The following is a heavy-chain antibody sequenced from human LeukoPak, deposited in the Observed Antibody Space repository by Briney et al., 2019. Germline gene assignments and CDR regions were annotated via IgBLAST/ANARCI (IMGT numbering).Heavy chain of an antibody. CDR3: ARYRNCGSDCYDAFDI. D-gene: IGHD2-21*02. J-gene: IGHJ3*02. V-gene: IGHV4-39*07. CDR1: GDSISSSDYY. CDR2: IYDSGST. Sequence: SETLSLTCTVSGDSISSSDYYWGWIRQPSGKGLEWIGTIYDSGSTYYNPSLKSRVTISVDTSKNQFSLKLNSVTAADTAVYYCARYRNCGSDCYDAFDIWGQGTMVTVSS.